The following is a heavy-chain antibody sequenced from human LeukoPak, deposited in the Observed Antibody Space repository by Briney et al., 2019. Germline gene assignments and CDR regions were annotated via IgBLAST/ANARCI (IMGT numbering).Heavy chain of an antibody. CDR2: ISSSSSTI. V-gene: IGHV3-48*04. CDR1: GFTFSSYS. J-gene: IGHJ4*02. Sequence: PGGSLRLSCAASGFTFSSYSMNWVRQAPGKGLEGVSYISSSSSTIYYADSVKSRLTISRDNAKNSLYLQMNSLRAEDTAVYYCARSGVGSAPPFDYWGQGTLVTVSS. CDR3: ARSGVGSAPPFDY. D-gene: IGHD1-26*01.